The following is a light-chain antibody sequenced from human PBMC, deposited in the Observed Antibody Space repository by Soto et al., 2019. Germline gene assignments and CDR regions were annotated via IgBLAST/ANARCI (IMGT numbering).Light chain of an antibody. CDR1: SSDVGAYKY. V-gene: IGLV2-14*01. CDR2: EVS. Sequence: QSVLTQPASVSGSPGQSITISCTGTSSDVGAYKYVSWYQQHPGKAPKVMIYEVSNRPSGVSNRFSGSKSGYTAFLTVSGLQAEDEADYYCSSFVGGNTYVFGTGTKVTVL. J-gene: IGLJ1*01. CDR3: SSFVGGNTYV.